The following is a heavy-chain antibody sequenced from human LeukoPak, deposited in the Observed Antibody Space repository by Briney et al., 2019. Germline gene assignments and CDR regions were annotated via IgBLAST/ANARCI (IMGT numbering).Heavy chain of an antibody. D-gene: IGHD3-22*01. V-gene: IGHV3-74*01. CDR2: INRDGRST. Sequence: GGSLRLSCAASGFTFSNYWMHWVRQAPGKGLVWVSRINRDGRSTRYAASVQGRFTISRDNAKNTLYLQMNSLRAEDTAVYYCARTGGYNAYNAYYYDRREPFDIWGQGTMVTVSS. J-gene: IGHJ3*02. CDR1: GFTFSNYW. CDR3: ARTGGYNAYNAYYYDRREPFDI.